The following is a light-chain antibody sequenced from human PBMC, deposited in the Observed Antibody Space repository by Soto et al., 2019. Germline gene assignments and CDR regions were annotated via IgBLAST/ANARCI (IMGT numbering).Light chain of an antibody. J-gene: IGKJ1*01. V-gene: IGKV1-5*03. CDR2: EAS. Sequence: DIQMTQSPSTLSASVGDRVTITCRASQSIRAWLAWYQQKPGKAPKFLIYEASSLERGVPSRFSGSGSGTEFPLTISSLQADDFANYYCQQYDTYTWTFGQGTKVEV. CDR3: QQYDTYTWT. CDR1: QSIRAW.